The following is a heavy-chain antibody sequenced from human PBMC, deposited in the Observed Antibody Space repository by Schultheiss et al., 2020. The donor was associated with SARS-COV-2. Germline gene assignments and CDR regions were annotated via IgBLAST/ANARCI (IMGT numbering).Heavy chain of an antibody. CDR2: IYHSGST. V-gene: IGHV4-38-2*02. CDR3: ARDSVSDSVVTPEDY. D-gene: IGHD4-23*01. CDR1: GYSISSGYY. Sequence: SETLSLTCAVSGYSISSGYYWGWIRQPPGKGLEWIGSIYHSGSTNYNPSLKSRVTISVDTSKNQFSLKLSSVTAADTAVYYCARDSVSDSVVTPEDYWGQGTLVTVSS. J-gene: IGHJ4*02.